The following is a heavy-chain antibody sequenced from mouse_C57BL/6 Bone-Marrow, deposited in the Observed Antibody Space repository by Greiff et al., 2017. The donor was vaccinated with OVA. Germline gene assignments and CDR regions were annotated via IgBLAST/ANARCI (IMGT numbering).Heavy chain of an antibody. CDR3: ARSGSAGPPY. D-gene: IGHD3-2*02. J-gene: IGHJ3*01. CDR2: IDPSDSYT. CDR1: GYTFTSYW. Sequence: QVQLQQPGAELVRPGTSVKLSCKASGYTFTSYWMHWVKQRPGQGLEWIGVIDPSDSYTNYNQKFKGKATLTVATSSSTAYMQLSSLTSEDSAVYYCARSGSAGPPYGGKGTLVTVSA. V-gene: IGHV1-59*01.